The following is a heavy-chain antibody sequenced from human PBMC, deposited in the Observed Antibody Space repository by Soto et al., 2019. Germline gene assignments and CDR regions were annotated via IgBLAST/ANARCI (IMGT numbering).Heavy chain of an antibody. CDR3: ARDGKDYGDFGGLDC. J-gene: IGHJ4*02. Sequence: QVQLVESGGGVVQPGRSLRLSCAASGFTFSNYGMHWVRQAPGKGLEWVAGIYYDGSNKFYADSVEGRFTISRDNSKNTLYLQMNSLRVEDTAVYYCARDGKDYGDFGGLDCWGQGTLVTVSS. D-gene: IGHD4-17*01. CDR2: IYYDGSNK. V-gene: IGHV3-30*03. CDR1: GFTFSNYG.